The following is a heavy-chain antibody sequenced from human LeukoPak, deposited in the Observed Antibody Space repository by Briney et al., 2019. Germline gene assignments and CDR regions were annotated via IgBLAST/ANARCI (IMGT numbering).Heavy chain of an antibody. Sequence: GASVKVSCKASGGTFSSYAISWVRQAPGQGLEWMGGIIPIFGTANYAQKFQGRVTITANESTSTAYMELSSLRSEDTAVYYCARGLTSDYYGSGSYSYYFDYWGQGTLVTVSS. CDR1: GGTFSSYA. CDR3: ARGLTSDYYGSGSYSYYFDY. CDR2: IIPIFGTA. D-gene: IGHD3-10*01. J-gene: IGHJ4*02. V-gene: IGHV1-69*13.